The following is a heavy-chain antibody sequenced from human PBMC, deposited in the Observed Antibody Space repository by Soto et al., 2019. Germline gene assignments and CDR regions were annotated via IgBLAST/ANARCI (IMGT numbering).Heavy chain of an antibody. V-gene: IGHV3-30*18. D-gene: IGHD1-20*01. Sequence: QVQLVESGGGVVQSGRSLRLSCAASGFTFSNYGMHWVRQAPGKGLEWVAVVAYDRSNRYYADSVKGRFTISRDDSKNTLYLQMNSLRPEDTAVYYCAKDLGGYNSMQILNGLDIWGQGTTVTVSS. CDR1: GFTFSNYG. CDR3: AKDLGGYNSMQILNGLDI. J-gene: IGHJ6*02. CDR2: VAYDRSNR.